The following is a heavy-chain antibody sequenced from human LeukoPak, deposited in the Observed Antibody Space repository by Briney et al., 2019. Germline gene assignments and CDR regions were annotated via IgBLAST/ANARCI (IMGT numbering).Heavy chain of an antibody. J-gene: IGHJ4*02. CDR1: GYTFTSYG. CDR3: ARDRRSISPLDY. D-gene: IGHD2/OR15-2a*01. V-gene: IGHV1-18*01. Sequence: ASVKVSCKASGYTFTSYGISCVRQAPGQGLEWMGWISAYNGNTNYAQKLQGRVTMTKDTSTSTAYMELRSLRSDDTAVYYCARDRRSISPLDYWGQGTLVTVSS. CDR2: ISAYNGNT.